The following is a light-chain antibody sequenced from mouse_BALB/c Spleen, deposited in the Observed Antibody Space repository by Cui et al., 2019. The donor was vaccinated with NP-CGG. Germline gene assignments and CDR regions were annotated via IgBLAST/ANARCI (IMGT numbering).Light chain of an antibody. CDR3: ALWYSNHWV. CDR2: GTN. V-gene: IGLV1*01. J-gene: IGLJ1*01. Sequence: QPFWPQESALTTSPGETVTLTCRSSTGAVTTSNYANWVQEKPDHLFTGLIGGTNNRAPGVPARFSGSLIGDKAALTITGAQTEDETIYFCALWYSNHWVFGGGTKLTVL. CDR1: TGAVTTSNY.